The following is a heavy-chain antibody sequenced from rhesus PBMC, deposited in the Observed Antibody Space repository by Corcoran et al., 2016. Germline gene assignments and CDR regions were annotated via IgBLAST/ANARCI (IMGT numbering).Heavy chain of an antibody. CDR2: ISVSGGST. CDR3: ARVGRFLNSLDV. V-gene: IGHV4-173*01. Sequence: QLQLQASGPGLVKPSATLSLTCAVPGGSIRSNSWIWIRQPPGKGLEWFGRISVSGGSTDYNPSRKSRVTIATDTSKNQFSLKLSSVTAADTAVDYCARVGRFLNSLDVWGRGVLVTVSS. CDR1: GGSIRSNS. D-gene: IGHD3-3*01. J-gene: IGHJ5-2*02.